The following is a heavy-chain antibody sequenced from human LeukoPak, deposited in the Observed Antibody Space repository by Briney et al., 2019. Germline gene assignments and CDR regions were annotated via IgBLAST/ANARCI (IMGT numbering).Heavy chain of an antibody. CDR3: ARDWEYYDILTGYSYYFDY. CDR1: GFTFSSYS. V-gene: IGHV3-53*01. D-gene: IGHD3-9*01. Sequence: GGSLRLSCAASGFTFSSYSMNWVRQAPGKGLEWVSVIYSGGSTYYADSVKGRFTISRDNSKNTLYLQMNSLRAEDTAVYYCARDWEYYDILTGYSYYFDYWGQGTLVTVSS. J-gene: IGHJ4*02. CDR2: IYSGGST.